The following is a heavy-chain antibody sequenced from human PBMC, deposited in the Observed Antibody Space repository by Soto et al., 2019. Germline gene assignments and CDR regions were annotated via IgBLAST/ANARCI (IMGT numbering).Heavy chain of an antibody. CDR1: GGTFSSYA. V-gene: IGHV1-69*12. Sequence: QVQLVQSGAEVKKPGSSVKVSCKASGGTFSSYAISWVRQAPGQGLEWMGGIIPIFDTADYAQKFQGRVTITADESTNTAYMELSSLRSEDTAVYYCAGHSSGVPGYYYGMDAWGQGTTVTVSS. D-gene: IGHD3-22*01. CDR3: AGHSSGVPGYYYGMDA. J-gene: IGHJ6*02. CDR2: IIPIFDTA.